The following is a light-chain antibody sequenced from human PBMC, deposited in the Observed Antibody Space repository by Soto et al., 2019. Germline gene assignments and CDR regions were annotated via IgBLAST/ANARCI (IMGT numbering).Light chain of an antibody. Sequence: AIRMTQSPSSLSASTGDRVTITCRASQGISSYLAWYQQKPGKAPKLLIYDASTLHSGVPSRFSGGGSGTEFSLTISSLQPDDFASYYCQQYRNYPWTFGQGTKVDIK. J-gene: IGKJ1*01. V-gene: IGKV1-8*01. CDR2: DAS. CDR1: QGISSY. CDR3: QQYRNYPWT.